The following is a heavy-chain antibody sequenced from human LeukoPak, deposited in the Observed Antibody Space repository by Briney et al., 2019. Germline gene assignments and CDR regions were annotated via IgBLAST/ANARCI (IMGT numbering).Heavy chain of an antibody. J-gene: IGHJ4*02. CDR3: AKGSHYYDSSGYYTH. V-gene: IGHV3-23*01. CDR2: ISASGGST. D-gene: IGHD3-22*01. CDR1: GFTFSSYA. Sequence: GGSLRLSCAASGFTFSSYAMSWVRQAPGRGLEWVSVISASGGSTYYADSVKGRFTISRDNSKNTLYLQMNSLRAEDSAVYYCAKGSHYYDSSGYYTHWGQGTLVTVSS.